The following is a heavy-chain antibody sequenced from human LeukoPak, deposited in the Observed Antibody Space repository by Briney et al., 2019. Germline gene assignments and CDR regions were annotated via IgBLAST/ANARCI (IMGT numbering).Heavy chain of an antibody. CDR1: GGSFSGYY. D-gene: IGHD3-3*01. V-gene: IGHV4-34*01. Sequence: SETLSLTCAVYGGSFSGYYWSWIRQPPGKGLEWIGEINHSGSTNYNPSLKSRVTISVDTSKNQFSLKLSSVTAADTAVYYCARHGSYDFWSGYYNPYYMDVWGKGTTVTVSS. J-gene: IGHJ6*03. CDR3: ARHGSYDFWSGYYNPYYMDV. CDR2: INHSGST.